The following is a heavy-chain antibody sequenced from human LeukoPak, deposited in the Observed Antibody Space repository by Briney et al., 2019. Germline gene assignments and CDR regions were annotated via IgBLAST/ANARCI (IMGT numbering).Heavy chain of an antibody. D-gene: IGHD3-16*01. CDR2: ISGSDGST. CDR1: GFTFSNYA. V-gene: IGHV3-23*01. Sequence: GGSLRLSCAASGFTFSNYAMSWVRQAPGKGLEWVSAISGSDGSTNYADSVKGRFTISRDNSKNTLYLQINSLTTEDTAVYYCAKGEGGALGIPHPYYFDYWGQGNVVTVSS. J-gene: IGHJ4*02. CDR3: AKGEGGALGIPHPYYFDY.